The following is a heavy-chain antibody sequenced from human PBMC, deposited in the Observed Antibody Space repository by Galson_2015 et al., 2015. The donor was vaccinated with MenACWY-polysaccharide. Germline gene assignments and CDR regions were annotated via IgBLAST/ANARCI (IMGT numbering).Heavy chain of an antibody. J-gene: IGHJ4*02. Sequence: SLRLSCAASGFTLRSYWMTWVRQAPGKGLEWVANIKQDGSEKYYVDSVKGRFTISRDNAKNSLYLQMNSLRAEDTAVYYCARDGLVGVTVFEYWGQGTLVTVSS. D-gene: IGHD1-26*01. CDR3: ARDGLVGVTVFEY. CDR2: IKQDGSEK. V-gene: IGHV3-7*01. CDR1: GFTLRSYW.